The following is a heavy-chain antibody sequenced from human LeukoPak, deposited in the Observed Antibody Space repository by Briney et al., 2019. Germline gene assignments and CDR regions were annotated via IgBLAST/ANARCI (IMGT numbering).Heavy chain of an antibody. Sequence: SETLSLTCTVSGGSISSGDYYWSWIRQPPGKGLEWIGYIYYSGSTYYNPSLKSRVTISVDTSKNQFSLKLSSVTAADTAVYYCARDTDYYDSSGYAVDAFDIWGQGTMVTVSS. D-gene: IGHD3-22*01. V-gene: IGHV4-30-4*08. J-gene: IGHJ3*02. CDR1: GGSISSGDYY. CDR3: ARDTDYYDSSGYAVDAFDI. CDR2: IYYSGST.